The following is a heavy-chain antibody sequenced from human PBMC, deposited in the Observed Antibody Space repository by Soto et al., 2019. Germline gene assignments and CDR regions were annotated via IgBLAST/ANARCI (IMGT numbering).Heavy chain of an antibody. CDR2: INPSGGST. CDR3: ARDEEGSGYYSCFDY. Sequence: ASVKVSCKASEYTFTSYYMHWVRQAPGQRLEWMGIINPSGGSTSYAEKLQGRVTMTRDTSTSTVYMELSSLRSEDTAVYYCARDEEGSGYYSCFDYWGQGTLVTVSS. CDR1: EYTFTSYY. J-gene: IGHJ4*02. D-gene: IGHD3-22*01. V-gene: IGHV1-46*03.